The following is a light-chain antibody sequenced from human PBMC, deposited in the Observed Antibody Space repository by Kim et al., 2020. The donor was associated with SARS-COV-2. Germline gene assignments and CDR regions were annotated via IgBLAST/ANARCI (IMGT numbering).Light chain of an antibody. V-gene: IGLV3-21*04. Sequence: APGKTARVTCGGNNIGGKSVHWYQQQPGQAPVLVIYYDSDRPSGIPERFSGSNSGNTATLTIGRVEAGDEADYYCQVWDSSSDHWVFGGGTQLTVL. CDR2: YDS. CDR1: NIGGKS. J-gene: IGLJ3*02. CDR3: QVWDSSSDHWV.